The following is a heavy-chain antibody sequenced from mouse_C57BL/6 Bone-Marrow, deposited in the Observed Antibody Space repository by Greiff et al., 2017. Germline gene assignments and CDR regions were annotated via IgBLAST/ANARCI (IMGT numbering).Heavy chain of an antibody. J-gene: IGHJ3*01. V-gene: IGHV14-3*01. CDR1: GYNITNTY. CDR3: TRFDYYAYCWFEY. D-gene: IGHD1-1*01. CDR2: IDPANGNT. Sequence: VQLQQSVAELVRPGASVKLSCKASGYNITNTYMDWVKQRPEQGLEWIGWIDPANGNTKYAQKFQGKATITADTSSSTAYMQLSSLTAEDTAIYNCTRFDYYAYCWFEYWGQGNVVTVS.